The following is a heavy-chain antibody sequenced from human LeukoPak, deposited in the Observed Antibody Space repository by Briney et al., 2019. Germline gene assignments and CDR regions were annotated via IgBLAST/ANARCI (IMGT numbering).Heavy chain of an antibody. V-gene: IGHV3-30-3*01. CDR3: ARRTSGSSLDY. CDR2: ISHDGTIK. Sequence: GGSLRLSCAASGFTFSSYAMHRVRQAPGKGLEWVAVISHDGTIKYYADSVKGRFTISRDNSKDTLYLQMDSLRAEDTAMYYCARRTSGSSLDYWGQGTLVTVSS. J-gene: IGHJ4*02. D-gene: IGHD1-26*01. CDR1: GFTFSSYA.